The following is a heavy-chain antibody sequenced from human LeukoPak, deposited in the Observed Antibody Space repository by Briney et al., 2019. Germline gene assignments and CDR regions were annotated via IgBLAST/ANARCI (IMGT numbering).Heavy chain of an antibody. Sequence: GGSLRLSCAASGVTVSSNYMSWVRQAPGKGLEWVSVIYSGGSTYYADSVKGRFTISRDNSKNTLYLQMNSLRAEDTAVYYCARSTRYYYDSSLDYWGQGTLITVSS. D-gene: IGHD3-22*01. J-gene: IGHJ4*02. CDR3: ARSTRYYYDSSLDY. V-gene: IGHV3-66*01. CDR2: IYSGGST. CDR1: GVTVSSNY.